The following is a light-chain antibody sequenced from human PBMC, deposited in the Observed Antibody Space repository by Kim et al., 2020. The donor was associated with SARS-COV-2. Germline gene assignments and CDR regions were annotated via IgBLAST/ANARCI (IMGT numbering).Light chain of an antibody. CDR2: DEN. CDR1: SLRKSY. CDR3: CSRDSTAKDYV. V-gene: IGLV3-19*01. J-gene: IGLJ1*01. Sequence: GPTGRITGQGDSLRKSYASWYQQKPGQAPILVMSDENNRPSGIPDRFSGSSSGSTASLTITGAQAEDEADYYCCSRDSTAKDYVFGTGTKVTVL.